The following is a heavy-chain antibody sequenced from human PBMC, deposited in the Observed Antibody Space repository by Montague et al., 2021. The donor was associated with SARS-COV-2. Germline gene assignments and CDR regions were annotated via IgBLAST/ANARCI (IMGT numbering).Heavy chain of an antibody. D-gene: IGHD6-13*01. J-gene: IGHJ5*02. Sequence: SETLSLTCAVYGGSFSGYYWSWIRQPPGKGLEWIGEINHSGSTNYNPSLKSRVTISVDTSKNQFSLKLSSVTAADTAVYYCARAGYSSSWYRARNWFDPWGQGTLVTVSS. CDR2: INHSGST. CDR1: GGSFSGYY. CDR3: ARAGYSSSWYRARNWFDP. V-gene: IGHV4-34*01.